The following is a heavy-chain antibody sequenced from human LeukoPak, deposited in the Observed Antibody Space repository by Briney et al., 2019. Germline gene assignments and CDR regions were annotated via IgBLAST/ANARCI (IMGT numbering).Heavy chain of an antibody. CDR1: GYTFTSYY. Sequence: GSVRVSCKASGYTFTSYYMHWVRLAPGQGLEWMGIINPSGGSTSYAQKFQGRVTMTRDTSTSTVYMELSSLRSEDTAVYYCARERITGTRRAGSYNWFDPWGNGTVVSVSS. D-gene: IGHD1-7*01. CDR2: INPSGGST. V-gene: IGHV1-46*01. CDR3: ARERITGTRRAGSYNWFDP. J-gene: IGHJ5*02.